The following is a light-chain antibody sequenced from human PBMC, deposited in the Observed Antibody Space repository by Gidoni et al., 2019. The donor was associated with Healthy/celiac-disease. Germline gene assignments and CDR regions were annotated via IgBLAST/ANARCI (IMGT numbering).Light chain of an antibody. Sequence: EIERTQSPATLSVSPGERATLACRASQSVSSNLAWYQQKPGQAPRLLIYGASTRATGIPARFSGSGSGTEFTLTISRLQSEDFAVYYCQQYNNWPPYTFGQGTKLEIK. CDR1: QSVSSN. CDR3: QQYNNWPPYT. V-gene: IGKV3-15*01. J-gene: IGKJ2*01. CDR2: GAS.